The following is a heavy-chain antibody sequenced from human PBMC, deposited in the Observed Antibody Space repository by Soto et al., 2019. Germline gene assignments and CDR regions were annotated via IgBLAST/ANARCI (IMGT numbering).Heavy chain of an antibody. J-gene: IGHJ4*02. V-gene: IGHV4-61*01. CDR2: IYYSGST. CDR1: GGSVSSGSYY. CDR3: ARVAHYDFWSGYYHYFDY. D-gene: IGHD3-3*01. Sequence: PSETLSLTCTVSGGSVSSGSYYWSWIRQPPGKGLEWIGYIYYSGSTNYNPSLKSRVTISVDTSKNQFSLKLSSVTAADTALYYCARVAHYDFWSGYYHYFDYWGQGTLVTVSS.